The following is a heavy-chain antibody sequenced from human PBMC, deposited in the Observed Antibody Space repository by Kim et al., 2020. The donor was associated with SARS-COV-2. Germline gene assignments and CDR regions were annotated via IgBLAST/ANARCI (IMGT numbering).Heavy chain of an antibody. D-gene: IGHD3-22*01. CDR2: IYSGGST. V-gene: IGHV3-53*01. Sequence: GGSLRLSCAASGFTVSSNYMSWVRQAPGKGLEWVSVIYSGGSTYYADSVKGRFTISRNNSKNNLYLQMNSLRGEDTAVYYCARGLRLLDYYDRSGYGHWGQGTLVTVSS. CDR3: ARGLRLLDYYDRSGYGH. J-gene: IGHJ4*02. CDR1: GFTVSSNY.